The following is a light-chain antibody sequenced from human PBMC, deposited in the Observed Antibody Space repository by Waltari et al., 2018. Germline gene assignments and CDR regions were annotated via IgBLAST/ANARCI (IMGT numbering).Light chain of an antibody. CDR1: QTLLFSSDNKNY. Sequence: TVMTQSPDSLAVSLGERASINCKSSQTLLFSSDNKNYLALYQKKPGQPPKLLISWASVREPGVPDRFSGSGSGTDFTLTISGLQAEDVAVYYCQEYFSTTSTFGGGTKVEIK. CDR3: QEYFSTTST. V-gene: IGKV4-1*01. J-gene: IGKJ4*01. CDR2: WAS.